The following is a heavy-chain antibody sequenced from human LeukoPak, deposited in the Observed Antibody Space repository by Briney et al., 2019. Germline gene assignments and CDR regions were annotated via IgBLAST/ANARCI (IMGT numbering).Heavy chain of an antibody. D-gene: IGHD6-13*01. V-gene: IGHV4-59*01. J-gene: IGHJ4*02. CDR2: MYYRGNT. CDR3: ATGVHGIAAAGDYYFDY. Sequence: SETLSLTCTVPRGSISSYYWSWIRQPPGKGLEWIGYMYYRGNTNYNPSLKSRVTISIDTPNNQFSLKLSSVTAADTAVYYCATGVHGIAAAGDYYFDYWGQGTLVTVSS. CDR1: RGSISSYY.